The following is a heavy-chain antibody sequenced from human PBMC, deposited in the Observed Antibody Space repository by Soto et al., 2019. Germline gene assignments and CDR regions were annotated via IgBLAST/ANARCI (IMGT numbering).Heavy chain of an antibody. J-gene: IGHJ4*02. D-gene: IGHD6-19*01. CDR2: IIPILGIA. CDR3: ARELGAHGGWYFPFDY. V-gene: IGHV1-69*08. CDR1: GGTFSSYT. Sequence: QVPLVQSGAEVKKPGSSVNVSCKASGGTFSSYTISWLRQAPGQGIDWMGRIIPILGIANYAQKFQGRVTITADKSTSTAYMELSSLRSEDTAVYYCARELGAHGGWYFPFDYWGQGTLVTVSS.